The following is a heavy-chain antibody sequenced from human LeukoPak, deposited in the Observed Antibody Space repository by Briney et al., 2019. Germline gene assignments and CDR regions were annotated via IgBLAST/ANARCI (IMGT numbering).Heavy chain of an antibody. Sequence: PGGSLRLSCAASGFAFSSYWMSWVRQAPGKGLEWVANIKQDGSEKYYVDSVKGRFTISRDNAKNSLYLQMNSLRAEDTAVYYCARASSSWAGDFDYWGQGTLVTVSS. CDR3: ARASSSWAGDFDY. V-gene: IGHV3-7*01. D-gene: IGHD6-13*01. CDR1: GFAFSSYW. CDR2: IKQDGSEK. J-gene: IGHJ4*02.